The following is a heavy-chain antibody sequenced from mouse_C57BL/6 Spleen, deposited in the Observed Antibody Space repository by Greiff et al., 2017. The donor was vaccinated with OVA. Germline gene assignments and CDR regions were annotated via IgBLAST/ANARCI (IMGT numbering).Heavy chain of an antibody. CDR1: GYTFTSYD. V-gene: IGHV1-85*01. CDR2: IYPRDGST. CDR3: ARSSSNLYAMDY. D-gene: IGHD1-1*01. J-gene: IGHJ4*01. Sequence: QVQLQQSGPELVKPGASVKLSCKASGYTFTSYDINWVKQRPGQGLEWIGWIYPRDGSTQYNEKFKGKATLTVDTSSSTAYMELHSLTSEDSAVYFGARSSSNLYAMDYWGQGTSVTVSS.